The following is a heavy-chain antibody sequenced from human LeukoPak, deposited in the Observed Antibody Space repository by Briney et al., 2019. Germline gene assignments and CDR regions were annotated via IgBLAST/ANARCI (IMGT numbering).Heavy chain of an antibody. V-gene: IGHV3-7*01. J-gene: IGHJ3*02. CDR2: IKEDGSEK. CDR1: GFTFSNYW. Sequence: GGSLRLSCAASGFTFSNYWMAWVRQAPGKGLEWVANIKEDGSEKYYVDSVKGRFTISRDNAKNSLYLQMNSLRAEDTAVYYCARGLLRTGAFDIWGQGTMVTVSS. CDR3: ARGLLRTGAFDI. D-gene: IGHD2/OR15-2a*01.